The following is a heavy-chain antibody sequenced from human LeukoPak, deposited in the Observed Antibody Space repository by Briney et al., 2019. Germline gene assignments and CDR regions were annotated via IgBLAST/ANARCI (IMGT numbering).Heavy chain of an antibody. Sequence: GGSLRVSCAASGFTFSSYAMSWVRQAPGKGLEWVSAISGSGGSTYYAHTVKGRFTISRDNSKNTLYLQMNSLRAEDTAVYYCAKGGGGWYVYYWGQGTLVTVSS. CDR2: ISGSGGST. CDR3: AKGGGGWYVYY. V-gene: IGHV3-23*01. D-gene: IGHD6-19*01. J-gene: IGHJ4*02. CDR1: GFTFSSYA.